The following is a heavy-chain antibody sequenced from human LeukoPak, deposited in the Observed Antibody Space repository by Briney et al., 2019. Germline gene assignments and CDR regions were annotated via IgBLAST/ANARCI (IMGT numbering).Heavy chain of an antibody. CDR3: ARSGSSGYYPYWYFDL. D-gene: IGHD3-22*01. CDR1: GYTFTSYG. CDR2: INPNSAGT. V-gene: IGHV1-2*02. Sequence: ASVKVSCKASGYTFTSYGISWVRQAPGQGLEWMGCINPNSAGTNYAQKFQGRVTMTRDTSISTVYMELSRLRSDDTAVYHCARSGSSGYYPYWYFDLWGRGTLVTVSS. J-gene: IGHJ2*01.